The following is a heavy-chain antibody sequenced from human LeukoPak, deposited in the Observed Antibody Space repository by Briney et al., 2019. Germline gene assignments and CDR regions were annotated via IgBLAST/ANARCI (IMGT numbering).Heavy chain of an antibody. Sequence: PGGSLRLSCAVSGFTFSSYWMHWVRQAPGKGLVWVSHIKTDGSTTAYADSVKGRFTISRDNAENTLYLQMNSLRAEDTAVYYCARGRYYLDSWGQGTLVTVSS. V-gene: IGHV3-74*01. CDR1: GFTFSSYW. J-gene: IGHJ4*02. CDR2: IKTDGSTT. CDR3: ARGRYYLDS.